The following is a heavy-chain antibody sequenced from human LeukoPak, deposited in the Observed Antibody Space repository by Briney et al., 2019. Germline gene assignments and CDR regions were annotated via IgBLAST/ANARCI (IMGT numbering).Heavy chain of an antibody. D-gene: IGHD3-16*02. V-gene: IGHV4-38-2*02. Sequence: SETLSLTCTVSGDSISSGYYWGWIRQPPGKGLEWIGSIYHSGSTYYNPSLKSRVTISVDTSKNQFSLKLSSVTAADTAVYYCAISRRIMITFGGVIVPEVNFDYWGQGTLVTVSS. J-gene: IGHJ4*02. CDR2: IYHSGST. CDR3: AISRRIMITFGGVIVPEVNFDY. CDR1: GDSISSGYY.